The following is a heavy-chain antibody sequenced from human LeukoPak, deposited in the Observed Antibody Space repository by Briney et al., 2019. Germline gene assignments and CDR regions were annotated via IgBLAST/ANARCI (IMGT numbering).Heavy chain of an antibody. J-gene: IGHJ2*01. Sequence: GSLRLSCAASGFTFSSYSMNWVRQAPGKGLEWIGEIYHSGSTNYNPSLKSRVTISVDKSKNQFSLKLSSVTAADTAVYYCARDPSSGWYTGYFDLWGRGTLVTVSS. D-gene: IGHD6-19*01. V-gene: IGHV4-4*02. CDR3: ARDPSSGWYTGYFDL. CDR1: GFTFSSYSM. CDR2: IYHSGST.